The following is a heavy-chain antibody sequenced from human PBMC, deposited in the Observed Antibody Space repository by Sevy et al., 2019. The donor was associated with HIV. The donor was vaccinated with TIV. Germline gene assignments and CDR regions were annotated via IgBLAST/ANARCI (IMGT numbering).Heavy chain of an antibody. CDR3: ARDPRMYGDYLLAYFDY. Sequence: GGSLRLSCAASGFTPSTYGMHWVRQAPGKGLEWVAVIGYDGSNKDYAYSVKGRFTISRDNSKNTLFLQMDSLRAEDTVVYYCARDPRMYGDYLLAYFDYWGQGTLVTVSS. D-gene: IGHD2-8*01. CDR2: IGYDGSNK. CDR1: GFTPSTYG. J-gene: IGHJ4*02. V-gene: IGHV3-33*01.